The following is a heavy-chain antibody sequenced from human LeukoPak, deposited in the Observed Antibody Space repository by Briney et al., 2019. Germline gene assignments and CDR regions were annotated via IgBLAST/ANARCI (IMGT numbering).Heavy chain of an antibody. V-gene: IGHV3-7*01. CDR1: GFTVSSYW. Sequence: GGSLRLSCAASGFTVSSYWMSWVRQAPGKGLEWVANIKQDGSEKYYVDSVKGRFTISRDNAKNSLYLQMNSLRAEDTAVYYCARDVDFGVVITFDYWGQGTLVTVSS. D-gene: IGHD3-3*01. CDR3: ARDVDFGVVITFDY. CDR2: IKQDGSEK. J-gene: IGHJ4*02.